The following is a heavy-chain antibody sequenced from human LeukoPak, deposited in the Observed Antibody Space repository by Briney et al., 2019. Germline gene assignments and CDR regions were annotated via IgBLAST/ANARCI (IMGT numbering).Heavy chain of an antibody. V-gene: IGHV6-1*01. J-gene: IGHJ3*02. Sequence: SQTLSLTCAIFGDSVSSNSVAWNWIRQSPSRGLEWLGRAYRGSSYYAPSMKNRITINPDTSKNQFSLQLNSVTPEDTAVYYRARGQYSAFDIWGQGSMVTVS. CDR3: ARGQYSAFDI. CDR1: GDSVSSNSVA. CDR2: AYRGSS. D-gene: IGHD2/OR15-2a*01.